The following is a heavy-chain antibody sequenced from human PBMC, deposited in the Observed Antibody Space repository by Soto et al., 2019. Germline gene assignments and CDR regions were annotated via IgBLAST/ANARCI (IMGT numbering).Heavy chain of an antibody. CDR3: VRDDSSGPGRFDP. D-gene: IGHD3-22*01. CDR2: INAYNTYT. Sequence: QVQLVQSGAEVKKPGASVKVSCKASGYTFTSYGFSWVRQAPGQGLEWMGWINAYNTYTDYAQNLQGRVTMTTDRSTSTAYMELRSLRSDDTAVYYCVRDDSSGPGRFDPWGQGTLVTVSS. V-gene: IGHV1-18*01. J-gene: IGHJ5*02. CDR1: GYTFTSYG.